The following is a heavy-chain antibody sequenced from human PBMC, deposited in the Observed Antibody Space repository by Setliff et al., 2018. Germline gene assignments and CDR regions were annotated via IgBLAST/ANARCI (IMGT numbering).Heavy chain of an antibody. J-gene: IGHJ2*01. CDR1: GGSFSNYY. Sequence: PSETLSLTCTVYGGSFSNYYWSWIRQPPGKGLEWIGEINHSGSTNYNSSLTSRVTISVDTSKNQFSLKLSSVTAADTAVYYCARAQVVFAISAPAWYFEIWGRGTQVTVSS. D-gene: IGHD2-21*01. CDR3: ARAQVVFAISAPAWYFEI. CDR2: INHSGST. V-gene: IGHV4-34*01.